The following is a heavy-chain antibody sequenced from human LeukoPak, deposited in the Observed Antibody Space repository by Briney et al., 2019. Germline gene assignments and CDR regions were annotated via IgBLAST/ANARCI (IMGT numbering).Heavy chain of an antibody. CDR3: ARSEQFPYYMDV. CDR2: IYPNSGGT. V-gene: IGHV1-2*02. CDR1: AYTFTGYY. J-gene: IGHJ6*03. D-gene: IGHD6-19*01. Sequence: ASVKVSCKASAYTFTGYYMHWVRQAPGQGLEWMGWIYPNSGGTNYAQKFQGRVTMTRDTSISTAYMELSRLRSDDTAVYYCARSEQFPYYMDVWGKGTTVTVSS.